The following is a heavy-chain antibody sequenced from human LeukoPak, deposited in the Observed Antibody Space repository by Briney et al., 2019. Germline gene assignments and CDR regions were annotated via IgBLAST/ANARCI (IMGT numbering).Heavy chain of an antibody. CDR2: ISGSGGST. CDR3: AKGFGEYQLLYDY. V-gene: IGHV3-23*01. D-gene: IGHD2-2*02. CDR1: GFTFSSYA. J-gene: IGHJ4*02. Sequence: PGGSLRISCAASGFTFSSYAMSWVRQAPGKGLEWVSAISGSGGSTYYADSVKGRFTISRDNSKNTLYLQMNSLRAEDTAVYYCAKGFGEYQLLYDYWGQGTLVTVSS.